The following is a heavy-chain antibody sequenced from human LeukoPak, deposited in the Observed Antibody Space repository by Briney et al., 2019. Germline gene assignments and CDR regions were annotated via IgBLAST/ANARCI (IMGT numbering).Heavy chain of an antibody. CDR3: ARVGDHYHWYLDV. J-gene: IGHJ2*01. CDR2: LYSGGSA. Sequence: GGSLRLSCEGSGFSVSTNYMNWVRQAPGKGLEWVSILYSGGSAYYADSVKGRFTVSRDSSKNTLYLHMNSLRAEDTAVYYCARVGDHYHWYLDVWGRGTLVTASS. CDR1: GFSVSTNY. D-gene: IGHD3-10*01. V-gene: IGHV3-53*01.